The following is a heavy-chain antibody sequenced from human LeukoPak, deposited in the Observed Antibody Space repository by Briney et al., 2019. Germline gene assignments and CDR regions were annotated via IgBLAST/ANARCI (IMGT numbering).Heavy chain of an antibody. CDR1: GYTFTNYG. D-gene: IGHD5-18*01. Sequence: ASVKVSCKASGYTFTNYGIHWVRQAPGQGLEWMGWISVYNDNTKYAQKFQGRVTMTTDTSTSTAYMEVRSLRSDDTAVYYCAKTSEIQLWPSYVDYWGQGTLVTVSS. J-gene: IGHJ4*02. CDR3: AKTSEIQLWPSYVDY. CDR2: ISVYNDNT. V-gene: IGHV1-18*01.